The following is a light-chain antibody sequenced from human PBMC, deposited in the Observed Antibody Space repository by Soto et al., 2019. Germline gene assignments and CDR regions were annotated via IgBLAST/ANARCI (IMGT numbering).Light chain of an antibody. J-gene: IGLJ2*01. CDR2: EDI. V-gene: IGLV2-23*01. CDR1: SSDIGRYNL. Sequence: QSVLTQPASVSGSPGQSITISCTGTSSDIGRYNLVSWYQQHPGKAPKLIIYEDIERPSGVSDRFSGSKSGNTASLTISGLQTEDEADYYCCSYAGGASVVFGVGTKLTVL. CDR3: CSYAGGASVV.